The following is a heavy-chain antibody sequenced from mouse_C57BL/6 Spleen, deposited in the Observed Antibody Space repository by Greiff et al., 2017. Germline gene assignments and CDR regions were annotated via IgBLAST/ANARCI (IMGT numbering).Heavy chain of an antibody. V-gene: IGHV1-26*01. J-gene: IGHJ2*01. D-gene: IGHD2-3*01. CDR1: GYTFTDYY. CDR2: INPNNGGT. CDR3: ARREFYDGYYGVYFDY. Sequence: EVQLQQSGPELVKPGASVKISCKASGYTFTDYYMNWVKQSHGKSLEWIGDINPNNGGTSYNQKFKGKATLTVDKSSSTAYMELRSLTSEDSAVYYCARREFYDGYYGVYFDYWGQGTTLTVSS.